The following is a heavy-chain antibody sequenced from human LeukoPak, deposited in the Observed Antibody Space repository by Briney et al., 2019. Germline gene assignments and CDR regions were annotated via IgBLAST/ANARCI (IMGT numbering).Heavy chain of an antibody. CDR2: ISSSSSTI. V-gene: IGHV3-48*02. CDR1: GFTFSSYG. J-gene: IGHJ4*02. Sequence: GGSLRLSCAASGFTFSSYGMNWVRQAPGKGLEWVSYISSSSSTIYYADSVKGRFTISRDNAKNSLYLQMNSLRDEDTAVYYCARYYCSSTSCYAPSGYWGQGTLVTVSS. D-gene: IGHD2-2*01. CDR3: ARYYCSSTSCYAPSGY.